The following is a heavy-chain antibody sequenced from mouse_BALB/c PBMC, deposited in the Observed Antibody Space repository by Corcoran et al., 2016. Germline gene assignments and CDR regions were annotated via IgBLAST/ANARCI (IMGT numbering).Heavy chain of an antibody. J-gene: IGHJ3*01. Sequence: VQVQPSGPALVKPGASVKISCKDSGYSFTSYYIHWVTQRPGQGLAWIGWIFPGSGNTKYNEKFKGKATLTADTSSSTAYMQLSSLTSEDSAAYFCAGPTAWFAYWGQGTLVTVSA. V-gene: IGHV1-66*01. CDR3: AGPTAWFAY. D-gene: IGHD1-1*01. CDR1: GYSFTSYY. CDR2: IFPGSGNT.